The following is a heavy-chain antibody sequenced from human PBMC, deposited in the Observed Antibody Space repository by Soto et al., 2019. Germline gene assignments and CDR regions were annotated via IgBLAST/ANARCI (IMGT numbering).Heavy chain of an antibody. V-gene: IGHV3-21*01. D-gene: IGHD3-16*01. J-gene: IGHJ4*02. CDR2: ISSSSSYI. CDR3: ARDSNLLLSYFDY. Sequence: GGSLRLSCAASGFTISSYSMSWVRQAPGKGLEWVSSISSSSSYIYYADSVKGRFTISRDNAKNSLYLQMNSLRAEDTAVYYSARDSNLLLSYFDYWGQGTLVTVSS. CDR1: GFTISSYS.